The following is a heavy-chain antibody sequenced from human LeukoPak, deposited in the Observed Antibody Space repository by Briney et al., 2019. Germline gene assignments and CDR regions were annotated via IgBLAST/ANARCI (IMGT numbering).Heavy chain of an antibody. V-gene: IGHV4-59*08. Sequence: SETLSLTCTVSGGSISGYYWSWIRQPPGKGLEWVGYISYSGSTNYNPSLKSRVTISVDTSKNQFSLKLSSVTAADTAVYYCARHSYGSQFDYWGQGTLVTVSS. CDR3: ARHSYGSQFDY. CDR1: GGSISGYY. CDR2: ISYSGST. D-gene: IGHD5-18*01. J-gene: IGHJ4*02.